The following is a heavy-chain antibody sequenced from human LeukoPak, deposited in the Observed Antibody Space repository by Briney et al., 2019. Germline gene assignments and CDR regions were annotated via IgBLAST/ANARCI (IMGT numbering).Heavy chain of an antibody. CDR2: IHYRGTT. CDR1: GVSISSSNNF. Sequence: SETLSLTCTVSGVSISSSNNFWGWIRQPPGKGLEWIGSIHYRGTTYYVPSLKSRVTISVDTSKNQFSLKVSSVTAADTAVYYCARHEEEDGYNAKTFDYWGQGTLVTVSS. J-gene: IGHJ4*02. CDR3: ARHEEEDGYNAKTFDY. V-gene: IGHV4-39*01. D-gene: IGHD5-24*01.